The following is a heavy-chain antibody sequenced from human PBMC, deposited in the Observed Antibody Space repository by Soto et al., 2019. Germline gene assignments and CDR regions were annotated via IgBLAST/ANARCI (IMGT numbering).Heavy chain of an antibody. D-gene: IGHD3-3*01. J-gene: IGHJ4*02. CDR3: AKDVLPYYDFWSGSHGYYFDY. Sequence: GGSLRLSCAASGFTFSSYAMSWVRQAPGKGLEWVSAISGSGGSTYYADSVKGRFTISRDNSKNTLYLQMNSLRAEDTAVYYCAKDVLPYYDFWSGSHGYYFDYWGQGTLVTVSS. V-gene: IGHV3-23*01. CDR1: GFTFSSYA. CDR2: ISGSGGST.